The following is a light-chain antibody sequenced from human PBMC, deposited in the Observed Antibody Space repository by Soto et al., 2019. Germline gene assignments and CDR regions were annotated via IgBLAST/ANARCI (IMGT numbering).Light chain of an antibody. V-gene: IGKV3-15*01. J-gene: IGKJ4*01. CDR2: GAS. CDR1: QSVNSN. CDR3: QQYNDRQLT. Sequence: KVMTQSPATLSVSPGERATLSCRASQSVNSNLAWYQQKPGQAPRLLLYGASTLAIGIPDRFSGSASGTDFTLTISSLQSEDSALYYCQQYNDRQLTFGGGTKVEI.